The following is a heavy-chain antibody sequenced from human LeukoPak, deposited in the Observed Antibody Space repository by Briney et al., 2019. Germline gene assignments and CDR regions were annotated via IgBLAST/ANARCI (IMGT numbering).Heavy chain of an antibody. CDR3: ARGWTTFHY. V-gene: IGHV3-23*01. J-gene: IGHJ4*02. CDR1: GFTFNHYA. CDR2: VSENGDGT. D-gene: IGHD1-1*01. Sequence: PGGSLRLSCVASGFTFNHYAMSWVRQAPGKGLEWVASVSENGDGTMYPDSVKGRFTISRDNPRKAVLLEVNSLRVEDAATYYCARGWTTFHYWGQGALVTVSS.